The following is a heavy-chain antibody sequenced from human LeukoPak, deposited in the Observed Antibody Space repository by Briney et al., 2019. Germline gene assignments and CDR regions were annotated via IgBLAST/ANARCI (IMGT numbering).Heavy chain of an antibody. CDR3: ARAQPYCGGDCYSGYYYGMDV. D-gene: IGHD2-21*02. J-gene: IGHJ6*02. CDR1: GDSVSSNSAA. Sequence: SQTLSLTCAISGDSVSSNSAAWNWIRQSPSRGLEWLGRTYYRSKWYNDYAVSVKSRITINPDTSKNQFSLKLSSVTAADTAVYYCARAQPYCGGDCYSGYYYGMDVWGQGTTVTVSS. V-gene: IGHV6-1*01. CDR2: TYYRSKWYN.